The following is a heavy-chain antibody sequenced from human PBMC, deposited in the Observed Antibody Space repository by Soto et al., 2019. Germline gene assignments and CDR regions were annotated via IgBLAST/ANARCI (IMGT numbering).Heavy chain of an antibody. V-gene: IGHV4-39*01. CDR2: IYYSGST. CDR3: ARHGGNSNYEEVTWFDP. J-gene: IGHJ5*02. D-gene: IGHD1-7*01. CDR1: GGSISSSSYY. Sequence: SETLSLTCTVSGGSISSSSYYWGWIRQPPGKGLEWIGSIYYSGSTYYNPSLKSRVTISVDTSKNQFSLKLSSVTAADTAVYYCARHGGNSNYEEVTWFDPWGQGTLVTVSS.